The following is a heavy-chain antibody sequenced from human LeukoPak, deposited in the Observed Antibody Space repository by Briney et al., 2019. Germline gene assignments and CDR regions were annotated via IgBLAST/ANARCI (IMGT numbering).Heavy chain of an antibody. V-gene: IGHV3-9*01. J-gene: IGHJ3*02. CDR2: ISWNSGSI. D-gene: IGHD6-19*01. CDR3: ARGKQWLVDAFDI. CDR1: GFTFDDYA. Sequence: GGSLRLSCGASGFTFDDYAMHWVRQAPGKGLEWVSGISWNSGSIGYADSVKGRFTISRDNAKNSLYLQMNSLRAEDTAVYYCARGKQWLVDAFDIWGQGTMVTVSS.